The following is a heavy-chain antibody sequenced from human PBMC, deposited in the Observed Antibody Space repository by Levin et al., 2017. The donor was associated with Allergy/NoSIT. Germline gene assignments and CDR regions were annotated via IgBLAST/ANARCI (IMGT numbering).Heavy chain of an antibody. CDR3: ARDRTKATKYDAFDM. CDR1: GFTFSSYW. V-gene: IGHV3-7*01. D-gene: IGHD4-17*01. CDR2: LNQDGSET. Sequence: GESLKISCAASGFTFSSYWMSWVRQAPGKGLEWVAKLNQDGSETYYVDSVKGRFTISRDNAKNSLYLQMNSLRVEDTAVYYCARDRTKATKYDAFDMWGQGTMVIVSS. J-gene: IGHJ3*02.